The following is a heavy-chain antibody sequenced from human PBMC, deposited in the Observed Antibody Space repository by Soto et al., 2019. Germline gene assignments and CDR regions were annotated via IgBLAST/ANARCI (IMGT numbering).Heavy chain of an antibody. CDR3: AVQLWYPGYYYGMDV. J-gene: IGHJ6*02. Sequence: QVQLVQSGAEVKKPGSSVKVSCKASGGTFSSYTISWVRQAPGQGLEWMGRIIPILGIANYAQKFQGRVTITADKSTSTAYMELSSLRSEDTAVYYCAVQLWYPGYYYGMDVWGQGTTVTVSS. CDR1: GGTFSSYT. D-gene: IGHD5-18*01. V-gene: IGHV1-69*02. CDR2: IIPILGIA.